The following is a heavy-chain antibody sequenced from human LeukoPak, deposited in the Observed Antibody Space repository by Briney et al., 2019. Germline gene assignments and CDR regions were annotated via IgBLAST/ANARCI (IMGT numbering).Heavy chain of an antibody. CDR1: GGSISSYY. CDR3: ARADYGGNSAAFNI. V-gene: IGHV4-59*01. Sequence: SETLSLTCTVSGGSISSYYWSWIRQPPGKGLEWIGYIYSSGSTYFNPSLTSRVTISVDTSKNQFSLNLTSVTAADTAVYYCARADYGGNSAAFNIWGQGTMVTVSS. J-gene: IGHJ3*02. CDR2: IYSSGST. D-gene: IGHD4-23*01.